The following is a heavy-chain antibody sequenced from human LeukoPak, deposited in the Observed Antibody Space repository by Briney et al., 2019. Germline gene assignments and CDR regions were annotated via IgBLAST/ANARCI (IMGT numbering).Heavy chain of an antibody. J-gene: IGHJ4*02. CDR1: GFTFSSYS. Sequence: GSLRLSCAASGFTFSSYSMNWVRQAPGKGLEWVSYISSSSSTIYYADSVKGRFTISRDNAKNSLYLQMNSLRDEDTAVYYCARASSSVWYDSFDYWGQGTLVTASS. CDR2: ISSSSSTI. D-gene: IGHD6-19*01. V-gene: IGHV3-48*02. CDR3: ARASSSVWYDSFDY.